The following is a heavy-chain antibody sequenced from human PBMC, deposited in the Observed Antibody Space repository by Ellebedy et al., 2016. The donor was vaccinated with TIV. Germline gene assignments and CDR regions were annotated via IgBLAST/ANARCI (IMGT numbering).Heavy chain of an antibody. CDR1: GYTLTELS. D-gene: IGHD3-10*01. V-gene: IGHV1-24*01. CDR2: FDPEDGET. CDR3: ARERSHGSGSYYLDY. Sequence: ASVKVSCXVSGYTLTELSMHWVRQAPGKGLEWMGGFDPEDGETIYAQKFQGRVTMTRDTSTSTVYMELSSLRSEDTAVYYCARERSHGSGSYYLDYWGQGTLVTVSS. J-gene: IGHJ4*02.